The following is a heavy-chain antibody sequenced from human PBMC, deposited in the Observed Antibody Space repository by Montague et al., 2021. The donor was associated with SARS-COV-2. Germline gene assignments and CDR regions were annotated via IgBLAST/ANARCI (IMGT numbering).Heavy chain of an antibody. CDR3: ARAGSGSYRYGMDV. V-gene: IGHV3-30*04. CDR1: GFTFSSYA. CDR2: TSYDGSNK. D-gene: IGHD3-10*01. Sequence: SLRLSCAASGFTFSSYAMHWVRQAPGKGLEWVALTSYDGSNKYYVDSVKGRFTISRDNSKNTLYVQMNSLGAEDTAMYYCARAGSGSYRYGMDVWGQGTTVTVSS. J-gene: IGHJ6*02.